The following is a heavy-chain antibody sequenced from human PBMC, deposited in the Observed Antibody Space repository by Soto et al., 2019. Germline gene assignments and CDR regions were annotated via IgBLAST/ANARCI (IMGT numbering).Heavy chain of an antibody. Sequence: QVKLQESGPGLVKTSQTLSLTCTVSGGSIHNRGYYWSWSRQHPGKGLEWIGYIYYTGSTDYNPSLKSRVTISLDTSKSQFSLKLSSVTAADTAVYYCTGDRLRSTGYYGMDGWGQGTTVTVSS. J-gene: IGHJ6*02. CDR1: GGSIHNRGYY. CDR3: TGDRLRSTGYYGMDG. CDR2: IYYTGST. V-gene: IGHV4-31*03. D-gene: IGHD1-1*01.